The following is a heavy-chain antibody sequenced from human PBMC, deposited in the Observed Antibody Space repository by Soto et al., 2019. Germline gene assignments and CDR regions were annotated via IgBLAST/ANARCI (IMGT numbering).Heavy chain of an antibody. V-gene: IGHV4-59*08. D-gene: IGHD3-10*01. CDR2: MYNSGST. Sequence: QVQLQESGPGLVKPSETLSLTCTVSGGSISSYYWTWIRQPPGKGLEWIGLMYNSGSTHYNPSLNSRPTISLDTSKNQFSLNLRSVTAADTAVYYCASMGYHYGSGSYPLDYWGQGTLVTVSS. J-gene: IGHJ4*02. CDR3: ASMGYHYGSGSYPLDY. CDR1: GGSISSYY.